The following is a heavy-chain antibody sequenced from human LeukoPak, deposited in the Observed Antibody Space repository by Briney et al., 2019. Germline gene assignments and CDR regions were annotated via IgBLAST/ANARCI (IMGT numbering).Heavy chain of an antibody. CDR2: IYSGGST. CDR1: GFTVSSNY. CDR3: AREGSSTYYYYYMDV. Sequence: GGSLRLSCAASGFTVSSNYMSWVRQAPGKGLEWVSVIYSGGSTYYADSVKGRFTISRDNAKNSLYLQMNSLRAEDTALYYCAREGSSTYYYYYMDVWGKGTTVTVSS. J-gene: IGHJ6*03. V-gene: IGHV3-53*01. D-gene: IGHD1-26*01.